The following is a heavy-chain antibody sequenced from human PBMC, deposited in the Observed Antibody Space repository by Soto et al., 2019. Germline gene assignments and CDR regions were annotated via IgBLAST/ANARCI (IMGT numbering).Heavy chain of an antibody. Sequence: SDTLSLTCAFSGCSMSANYWTLIRPSPGKGLEWIGYIYYTGSTKYNPSLQSRVTISLDTSKNQFSLRLTSVTSADTAVYYCARGGSYGDCFDYWGQGAQVTVS. CDR3: ARGGSYGDCFDY. CDR1: GCSMSANY. D-gene: IGHD4-17*01. J-gene: IGHJ4*02. CDR2: IYYTGST. V-gene: IGHV4-59*01.